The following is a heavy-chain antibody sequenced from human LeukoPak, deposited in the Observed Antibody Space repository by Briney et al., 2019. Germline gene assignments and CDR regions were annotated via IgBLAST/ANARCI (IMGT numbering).Heavy chain of an antibody. CDR1: GFTFSSYW. Sequence: GGSLRLFCAASGFTFSSYWMSWVRQAPGKGLEWVANIKQDGSEKYYVDSVKGRFTISRDNAKNSLYLQMNSLRAEDTAVYYCARVGRLLWFGELVPHWGQGTLVTVSS. V-gene: IGHV3-7*01. CDR3: ARVGRLLWFGELVPH. D-gene: IGHD3-10*01. J-gene: IGHJ4*02. CDR2: IKQDGSEK.